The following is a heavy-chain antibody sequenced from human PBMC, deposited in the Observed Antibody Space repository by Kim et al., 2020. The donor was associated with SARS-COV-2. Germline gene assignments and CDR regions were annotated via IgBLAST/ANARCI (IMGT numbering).Heavy chain of an antibody. Sequence: SGPTLVNPTQTLTLTCTFSGFSLSTSGVGVGWIRQPPGKALEWLALIYWDDDKRYSPSLKSRLTITKDTSKNQVVLTMTNMDPVDTATYYCAHTTGGYYYDSSGSSPLDPWGQGTLVTVSS. CDR1: GFSLSTSGVG. J-gene: IGHJ5*02. V-gene: IGHV2-5*02. CDR2: IYWDDDK. CDR3: AHTTGGYYYDSSGSSPLDP. D-gene: IGHD3-22*01.